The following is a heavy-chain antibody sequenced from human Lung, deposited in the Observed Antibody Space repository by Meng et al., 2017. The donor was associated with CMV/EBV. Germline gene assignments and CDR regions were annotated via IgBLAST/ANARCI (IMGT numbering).Heavy chain of an antibody. V-gene: IGHV3-21*01. Sequence: GESMKISCAASGFTFSSYSMNWVRQAPGKGLEWVSSISSSSSYIYYADSVKGRFTICRDNAKNSLYLQMNSLRAEDTAVYYWARDAVRYCSSNSCYAPPKQQLVEYDYWGQGTLVTVSS. CDR1: GFTFSSYS. CDR2: ISSSSSYI. CDR3: ARDAVRYCSSNSCYAPPKQQLVEYDY. D-gene: IGHD2-2*01. J-gene: IGHJ4*02.